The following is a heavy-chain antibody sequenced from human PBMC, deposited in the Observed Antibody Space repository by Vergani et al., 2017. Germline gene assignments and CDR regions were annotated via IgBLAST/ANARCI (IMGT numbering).Heavy chain of an antibody. J-gene: IGHJ5*02. Sequence: QVQLVQSGAEVKKPGSSVKVSCKASGGTFSSYAISWVRQAPGQGLEWRGGIIPIFGTANYAQKFQGRVTITADESTSTAYMGLSSLGSEDTAVYHCARDQGSGWYWWFDPWGQGTLVTVSS. CDR3: ARDQGSGWYWWFDP. V-gene: IGHV1-69*01. D-gene: IGHD6-19*01. CDR2: IIPIFGTA. CDR1: GGTFSSYA.